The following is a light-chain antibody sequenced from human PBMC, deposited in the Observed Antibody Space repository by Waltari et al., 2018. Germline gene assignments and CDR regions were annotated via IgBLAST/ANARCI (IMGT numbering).Light chain of an antibody. V-gene: IGKV1-39*01. CDR1: ENVNNY. J-gene: IGKJ3*01. CDR2: KAS. Sequence: DIQMTQSPSPLSASVGDRVTLTCRASENVNNYLNWYQQKPGKAPKLLIYKASTLQSGVPSRFSGSGSGTDYTFTISSLQSEDVATYYCQHGYGTPFTFGPGTKLDIK. CDR3: QHGYGTPFT.